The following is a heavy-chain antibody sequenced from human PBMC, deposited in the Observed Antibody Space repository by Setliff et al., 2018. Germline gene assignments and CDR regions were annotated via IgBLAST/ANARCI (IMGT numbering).Heavy chain of an antibody. CDR1: GGSISSGSYY. V-gene: IGHV4-61*09. CDR3: ARDLYSSSSGGFYYYYYYMDV. J-gene: IGHJ6*03. CDR2: IYSSGST. Sequence: SETLSLTCTVSGGSISSGSYYWSWIRQPAGKGLEWIGHIYSSGSTNYNPSLKSRVTISVDRSKNQFSLKLSSVIAAATAVYYCARDLYSSSSGGFYYYYYYMDVWGKGTTVTVSS. D-gene: IGHD6-6*01.